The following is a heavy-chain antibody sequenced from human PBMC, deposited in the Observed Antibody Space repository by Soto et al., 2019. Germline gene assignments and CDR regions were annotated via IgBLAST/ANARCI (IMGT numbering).Heavy chain of an antibody. J-gene: IGHJ4*02. V-gene: IGHV1-46*01. CDR1: GYTFTSYY. CDR3: ARVGITIFGVVSPFDY. Sequence: ASVKVSCKASGYTFTSYYMHWVRRAPGQGLEWMGIINPSGGSTSYAQKFQGRVTMTRDTSTSTVYMELSSPRSEDTAVYYCARVGITIFGVVSPFDYWGQGTLVTVSS. D-gene: IGHD3-3*01. CDR2: INPSGGST.